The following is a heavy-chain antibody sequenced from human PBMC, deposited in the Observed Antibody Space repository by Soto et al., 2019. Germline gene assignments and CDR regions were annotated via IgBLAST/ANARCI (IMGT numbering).Heavy chain of an antibody. D-gene: IGHD4-17*01. CDR3: ARESGTVTTSYFDF. Sequence: GGSLRLSCAASGFTFNSYGMDWVRQAPGKGLEWVSYISSSTSTIYYADSVKGRFTISRDNAKNSLYLQMNSLRTEDTAVYYCARESGTVTTSYFDFWGQGTLVTVSS. CDR1: GFTFNSYG. V-gene: IGHV3-48*01. CDR2: ISSSTSTI. J-gene: IGHJ4*02.